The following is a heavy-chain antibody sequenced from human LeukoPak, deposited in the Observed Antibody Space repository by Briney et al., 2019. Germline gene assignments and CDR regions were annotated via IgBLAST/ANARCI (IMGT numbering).Heavy chain of an antibody. J-gene: IGHJ4*02. Sequence: GGSLRLSCAASGFTFSSYAMHWVRQAPGKGLEWVAVISYDGNNKYYADSVKGRVTISRDNSKNTLYLQVNSLRVEDTAVYYCAKDRLGAMMYFDFWGQGTLVTVSS. CDR1: GFTFSSYA. CDR3: AKDRLGAMMYFDF. D-gene: IGHD1-26*01. V-gene: IGHV3-30*04. CDR2: ISYDGNNK.